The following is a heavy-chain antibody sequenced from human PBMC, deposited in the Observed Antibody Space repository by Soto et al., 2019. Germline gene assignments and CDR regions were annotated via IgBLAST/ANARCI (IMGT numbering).Heavy chain of an antibody. V-gene: IGHV3-48*01. CDR3: SGGRGALDYYYYMDV. D-gene: IGHD3-10*01. CDR2: ISSSSRTT. CDR1: GFTFSSYS. Sequence: PGRSLRLSCAASGFTFSSYSMNWVRQAPGKGLEWVSYISSSSRTTDYADSVKGRFTISRDNAKNSLYLQANSLRAEDTAVYYCSGGRGALDYYYYMDVWGKGTTVTVSS. J-gene: IGHJ6*03.